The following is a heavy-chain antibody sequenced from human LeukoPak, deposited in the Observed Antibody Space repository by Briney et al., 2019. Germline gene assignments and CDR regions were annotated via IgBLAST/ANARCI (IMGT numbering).Heavy chain of an antibody. CDR1: GGSFSGYY. CDR2: INHSGST. Sequence: PSETLSLTCAVYGGSFSGYYWSWIRQPPGKGLEWIGEINHSGSTNYNPSLKSRVTMSVDTSKNQFSLKLSSVTAADTAVYYCAIGSGWPENWFDPWGQGTLVTVSS. V-gene: IGHV4-34*01. D-gene: IGHD6-19*01. CDR3: AIGSGWPENWFDP. J-gene: IGHJ5*02.